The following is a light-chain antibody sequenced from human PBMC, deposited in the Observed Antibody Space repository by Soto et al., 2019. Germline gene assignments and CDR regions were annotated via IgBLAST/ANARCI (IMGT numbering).Light chain of an antibody. J-gene: IGLJ2*01. CDR2: DVS. CDR1: SSDVGGYNY. CDR3: SSYTSSSTLVV. V-gene: IGLV2-14*01. Sequence: QSALTQPASVSGSPGQSITISCTGTSSDVGGYNYVSWCQQHPGKAPKLMIYDVSNRPSGVSNRCSGSKSGNAASLTISGLQAEDEADYYCSSYTSSSTLVVFGGGTKLTVL.